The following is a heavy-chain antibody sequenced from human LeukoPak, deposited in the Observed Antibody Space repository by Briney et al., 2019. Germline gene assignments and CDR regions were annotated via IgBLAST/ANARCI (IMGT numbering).Heavy chain of an antibody. J-gene: IGHJ4*02. CDR1: GFTFSSYA. D-gene: IGHD3-22*01. Sequence: PGGSLRLSCAASGFTFSSYAMSWVRRAPGKGLEWVSSISGSGGSTYYADSVKGRFTISRDNSKNTLSLQINSLRAEDTALYYCAKGTDYYDSRGHYYANFDYWGQGILVTVSS. V-gene: IGHV3-23*01. CDR3: AKGTDYYDSRGHYYANFDY. CDR2: ISGSGGST.